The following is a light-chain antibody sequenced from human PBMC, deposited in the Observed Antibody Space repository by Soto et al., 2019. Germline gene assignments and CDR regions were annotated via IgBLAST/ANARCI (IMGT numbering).Light chain of an antibody. CDR2: GAS. J-gene: IGKJ5*01. Sequence: EIVLTQSPATLSLSPGERATLSCRASQSVSSFLAWYQQKYGQAPRLLIYGASTRATGTPARFSGSGSGTEFTLTISSLQSEDFAVYYCQQYKSWPPITFGQGTRLEI. V-gene: IGKV3-15*01. CDR1: QSVSSF. CDR3: QQYKSWPPIT.